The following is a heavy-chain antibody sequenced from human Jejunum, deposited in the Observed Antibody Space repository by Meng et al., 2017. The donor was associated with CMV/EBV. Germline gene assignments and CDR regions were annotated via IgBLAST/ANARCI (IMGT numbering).Heavy chain of an antibody. CDR3: ARYPSYSYGEFDY. CDR1: GDSISSGNYY. Sequence: QVQLEESGPGLVKPSXXXXXXCTVSGDSISSGNYYWSWLRQPAGKGLEWIGEINHSESTNYNPSLKSRVTISVDTSKNQFFLKLSSVTAADTAVYYCARYPSYSYGEFDYWGQGTLVTVSS. D-gene: IGHD5-18*01. CDR2: INHSEST. J-gene: IGHJ4*02. V-gene: IGHV4-61*02.